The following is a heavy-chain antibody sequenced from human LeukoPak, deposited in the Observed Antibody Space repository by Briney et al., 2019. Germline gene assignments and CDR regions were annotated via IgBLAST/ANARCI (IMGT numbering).Heavy chain of an antibody. CDR2: IYTSGST. D-gene: IGHD6-19*01. Sequence: SETLSLTCTVSGGSISSGSYCWSWIRQPAGKGLEWIGRIYTSGSTNYNPSLKSRVTISVDTSKNQFSLKLSSVTAADTAVYYCARHACGWSPNGAFDIWGQGTMVTVSS. V-gene: IGHV4-61*02. J-gene: IGHJ3*02. CDR1: GGSISSGSYC. CDR3: ARHACGWSPNGAFDI.